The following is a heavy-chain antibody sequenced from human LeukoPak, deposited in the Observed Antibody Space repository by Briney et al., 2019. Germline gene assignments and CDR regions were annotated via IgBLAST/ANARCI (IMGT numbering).Heavy chain of an antibody. D-gene: IGHD3-22*01. V-gene: IGHV3-23*01. Sequence: PGGSLRLSCVASGFTFRHYAMSWVRQAPGKGLEWVSSISGSDVSTYYAESVKGRFTISRDNAKNSLYLQMNSLRAEDTAVYYCASPIVVTPPPYYMDVWGKGTTVTVSS. J-gene: IGHJ6*03. CDR1: GFTFRHYA. CDR2: ISGSDVST. CDR3: ASPIVVTPPPYYMDV.